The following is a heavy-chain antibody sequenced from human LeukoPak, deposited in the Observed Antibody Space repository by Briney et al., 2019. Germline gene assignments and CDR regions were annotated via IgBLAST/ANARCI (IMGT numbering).Heavy chain of an antibody. D-gene: IGHD6-19*01. V-gene: IGHV4-39*07. J-gene: IGHJ3*02. CDR2: IYYSGST. CDR1: GGSISSSSYY. Sequence: SETLSLTCTVSGGSISSSSYYWGWIRQPPGKGLEWIGSIYYSGSTNYNPSLKSRVTISVDTSKNQFSLKLSSVTAADTAVYYCASTSSPGAEFNSGWPSPDAFDIWGQGTMVTVSS. CDR3: ASTSSPGAEFNSGWPSPDAFDI.